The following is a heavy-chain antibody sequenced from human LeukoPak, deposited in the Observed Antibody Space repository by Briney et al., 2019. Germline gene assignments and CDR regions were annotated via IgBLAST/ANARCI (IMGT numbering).Heavy chain of an antibody. CDR1: GYTFTSYA. D-gene: IGHD3-22*01. CDR3: ARIEDYYDSSGYFVDY. Sequence: GASVKVSCKASGYTFTSYAMHWVRQAPGQRLEWMGWINAGNGNTKYSQKFQGRVTITRDTSASTAYMELSSLRSEDTAVYYCARIEDYYDSSGYFVDYWGQGTLVTVSS. V-gene: IGHV1-3*01. J-gene: IGHJ4*02. CDR2: INAGNGNT.